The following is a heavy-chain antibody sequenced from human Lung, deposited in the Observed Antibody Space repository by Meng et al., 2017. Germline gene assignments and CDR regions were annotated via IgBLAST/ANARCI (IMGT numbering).Heavy chain of an antibody. J-gene: IGHJ4*02. CDR3: ARGPTTMAHDFDY. D-gene: IGHD4-11*01. V-gene: IGHV4-34*01. CDR2: INHSGST. Sequence: KFQEGGAVRFKPSGTLSLTCVVSGGSFSDYYWSWIRQPPGKGLEWIGEINHSGSTNYNPSLESRATISVDTSQNNLSLKLSSVTAADSAVYYCARGPTTMAHDFDYWGQGTLVTVSS. CDR1: GGSFSDYY.